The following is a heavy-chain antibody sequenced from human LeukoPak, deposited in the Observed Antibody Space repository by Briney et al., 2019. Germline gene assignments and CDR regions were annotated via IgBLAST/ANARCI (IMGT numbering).Heavy chain of an antibody. CDR3: ARDIVVVPAAYYYYGMDV. V-gene: IGHV1-18*01. CDR2: ISAYNGNT. Sequence: SVKVSCKASGYTFTSYGISWVRQAPGQGLEWMGWISAYNGNTNYAQKLQGRVTMTTDTSTSTAYMELRSLRSDDTAVYYCARDIVVVPAAYYYYGMDVWGQGTTVTVSS. CDR1: GYTFTSYG. D-gene: IGHD2-2*01. J-gene: IGHJ6*02.